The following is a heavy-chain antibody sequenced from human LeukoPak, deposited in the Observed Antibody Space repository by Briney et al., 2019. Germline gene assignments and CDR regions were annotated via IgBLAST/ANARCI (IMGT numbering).Heavy chain of an antibody. CDR2: IYHSGST. J-gene: IGHJ4*02. D-gene: IGHD4-17*01. CDR3: ARADFDYGDET. V-gene: IGHV4-30-2*01. CDR1: GGSISSGGYS. Sequence: KTSETLSLTCAVSGGSISSGGYSWSWIRQPPGKGLEWIGYIYHSGSTYYNPSLKSRVTISVDRSKNQFSLKLSSVTAADTAVYYCARADFDYGDETWGQGTLVTVSS.